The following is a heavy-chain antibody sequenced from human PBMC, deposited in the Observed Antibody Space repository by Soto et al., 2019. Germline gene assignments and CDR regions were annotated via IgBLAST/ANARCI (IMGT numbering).Heavy chain of an antibody. D-gene: IGHD4-17*01. Sequence: SETLSLTCTVSGGSISSGDYYWSWIRQPPGKGLEWIGYIYYSGSTYYNPSLKSRVTISVDTSKNQFSLKLSSVTAADTAVYYCAREDYGDYYFDYWGQGTLVTVSS. CDR1: GGSISSGDYY. CDR2: IYYSGST. V-gene: IGHV4-30-4*01. J-gene: IGHJ4*02. CDR3: AREDYGDYYFDY.